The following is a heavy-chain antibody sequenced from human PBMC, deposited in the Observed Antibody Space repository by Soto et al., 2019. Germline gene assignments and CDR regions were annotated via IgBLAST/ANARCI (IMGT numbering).Heavy chain of an antibody. V-gene: IGHV1-2*02. CDR2: INPATGAA. Sequence: QLHLVQSGAVVKKPGASVTVSCSASGYPVTAYYMHWVRQAPGRGLEWMGGINPATGAAKYTQTFQGRVTMTRDTATGTVFKELSGLTSADTAFFYCARGGGVGVAGSAAFDMWGQGTLVTVSS. CDR1: GYPVTAYY. CDR3: ARGGGVGVAGSAAFDM. D-gene: IGHD3-3*01. J-gene: IGHJ3*02.